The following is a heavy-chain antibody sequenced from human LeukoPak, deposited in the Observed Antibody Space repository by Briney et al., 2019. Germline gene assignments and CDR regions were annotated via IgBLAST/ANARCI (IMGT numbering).Heavy chain of an antibody. CDR2: TYSSGNT. Sequence: GGSLRLSCAASGFTFSSYAMTWVRQAPGKGLEWVSVTYSSGNTYYADSVKGRFTVSRDNSRNTLYLQMNSLRPDDTAVYYCARRINTAWGIDYWGQGTLVTVAS. CDR3: ARRINTAWGIDY. J-gene: IGHJ4*02. D-gene: IGHD3-16*01. CDR1: GFTFSSYA. V-gene: IGHV3-23*05.